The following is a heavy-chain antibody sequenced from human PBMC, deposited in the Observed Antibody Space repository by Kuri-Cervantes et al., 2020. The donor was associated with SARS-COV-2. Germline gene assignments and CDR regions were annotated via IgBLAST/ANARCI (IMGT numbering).Heavy chain of an antibody. CDR1: GGTFSSYA. CDR2: IIPIFGTA. CDR3: ASQEGSGWYPASFQH. Sequence: SVKVSCKASGGTFSSYAISWVRQAPGQGLEWMGRIIPIFGTANYAQKFQGRVTITADESTSTAYMELSSLRSEDTAVHYCASQEGSGWYPASFQHWGQGTLVTVSS. V-gene: IGHV1-69*13. J-gene: IGHJ1*01. D-gene: IGHD6-19*01.